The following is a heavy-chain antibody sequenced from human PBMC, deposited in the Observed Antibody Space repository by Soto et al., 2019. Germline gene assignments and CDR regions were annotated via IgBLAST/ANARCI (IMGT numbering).Heavy chain of an antibody. CDR2: ISYDGTNK. D-gene: IGHD6-19*01. CDR3: SNLVYSSGLSADF. V-gene: IGHV3-30*18. J-gene: IGHJ4*02. Sequence: QVQLVESGGGVVQPGRSLRHSCAASGFTFSGYGMHWVRQAPGKGLEWVALISYDGTNKYYADSVKGRFTISRDNSKNTLYLQMNSLRAEDTAVYYCSNLVYSSGLSADFWGQGTLVTVSS. CDR1: GFTFSGYG.